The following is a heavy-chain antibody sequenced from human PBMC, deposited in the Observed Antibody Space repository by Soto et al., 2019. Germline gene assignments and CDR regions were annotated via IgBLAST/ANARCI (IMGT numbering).Heavy chain of an antibody. J-gene: IGHJ2*01. CDR2: IYYSGST. Sequence: QVQLQESGPGLVKPSETLSLTCTVSGGSISSYYWSWIRQPPGKGLEWIGYIYYSGSTNYNPSLKRRATISVDTSKHQFSLKLRYVTAADTAVYYCARVPSKQWLVRDAVWYFDLWGRGTLVTVSS. V-gene: IGHV4-59*01. CDR3: ARVPSKQWLVRDAVWYFDL. D-gene: IGHD6-19*01. CDR1: GGSISSYY.